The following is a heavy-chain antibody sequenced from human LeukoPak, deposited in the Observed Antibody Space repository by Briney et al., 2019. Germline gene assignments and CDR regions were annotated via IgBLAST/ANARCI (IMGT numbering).Heavy chain of an antibody. Sequence: SETLSLTCAVYGGSFSGYYWSWIRQPPGEGLEWIGEINHSGSTNYNPSLKSRVTISVDTSKNQFSLKLSSVTAADTAVYYCARGQGGYRSLGTDCWGQGTLVTVSS. J-gene: IGHJ4*02. V-gene: IGHV4-34*01. CDR2: INHSGST. CDR3: ARGQGGYRSLGTDC. CDR1: GGSFSGYY. D-gene: IGHD5-12*01.